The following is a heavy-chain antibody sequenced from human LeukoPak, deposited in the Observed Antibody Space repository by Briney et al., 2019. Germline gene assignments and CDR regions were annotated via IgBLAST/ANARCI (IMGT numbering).Heavy chain of an antibody. D-gene: IGHD6-13*01. CDR3: ASARGSGSSSWYGTFDY. CDR2: INPNSGGT. J-gene: IGHJ4*02. CDR1: GYTFTGYY. Sequence: ASVTVSFKASGYTFTGYYMHWVRQAPGQGLEWMGWINPNSGGTNYAQKFQGRVTMTRDTSISTAYMELSRLRSDGTAVYYCASARGSGSSSWYGTFDYWGQGTLVTVSS. V-gene: IGHV1-2*02.